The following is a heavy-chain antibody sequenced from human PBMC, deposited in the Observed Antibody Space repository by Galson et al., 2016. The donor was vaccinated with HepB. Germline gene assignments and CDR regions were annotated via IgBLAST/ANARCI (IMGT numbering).Heavy chain of an antibody. V-gene: IGHV3-72*01. J-gene: IGHJ3*01. Sequence: SLRLSCAASGFRFSDHYMDWVRQAPGKGLEWVGRIRKRSNGYTTECGASVKGRFSVSRDDSENSMYLQMDSLKSEDTAMYYCARVTSFIRNIGALDLWGRGTLVTVSS. CDR2: IRKRSNGYTT. CDR3: ARVTSFIRNIGALDL. CDR1: GFRFSDHY. D-gene: IGHD2/OR15-2a*01.